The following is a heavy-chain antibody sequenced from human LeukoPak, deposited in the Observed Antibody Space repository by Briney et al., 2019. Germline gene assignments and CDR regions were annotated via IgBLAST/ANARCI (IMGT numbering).Heavy chain of an antibody. J-gene: IGHJ4*02. CDR2: IHHNGNT. CDR3: ARGWTIFGVDPFDS. D-gene: IGHD3-3*01. V-gene: IGHV4-59*01. Sequence: SETLTLTCTVSGGSITSSYWSWIRQSPGEALEWVGFIHHNGNTNYNPSLNSRVTISIDTSKNQFSLWLRSVTAADTAVYYCARGWTIFGVDPFDSWGQGILVTVSS. CDR1: GGSITSSY.